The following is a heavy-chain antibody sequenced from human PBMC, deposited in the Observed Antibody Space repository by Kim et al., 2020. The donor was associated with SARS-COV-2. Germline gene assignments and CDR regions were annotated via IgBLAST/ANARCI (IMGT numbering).Heavy chain of an antibody. Sequence: GGSLRLSCAASGFTFSNAWMSWVRQAPGKGLEWVGRIRSKTDGGTTDYAAPVKGRFTISRDDSKNTLYLQMNSLKTEDTAVYYCTTFNLVGATSPFDYWGQGTLVTVSS. CDR1: GFTFSNAW. V-gene: IGHV3-15*01. J-gene: IGHJ4*02. CDR2: IRSKTDGGTT. D-gene: IGHD1-26*01. CDR3: TTFNLVGATSPFDY.